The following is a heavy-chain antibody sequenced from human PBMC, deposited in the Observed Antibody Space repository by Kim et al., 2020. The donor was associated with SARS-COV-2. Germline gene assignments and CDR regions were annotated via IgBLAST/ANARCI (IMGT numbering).Heavy chain of an antibody. Sequence: TNYNPSPKGRVTTSVRASKNQVTLKLSAVTAADTAVYYCASSGYDYYFDYWGQGTLVTVSS. J-gene: IGHJ4*02. CDR3: ASSGYDYYFDY. V-gene: IGHV4-4*09. D-gene: IGHD5-12*01. CDR2: T.